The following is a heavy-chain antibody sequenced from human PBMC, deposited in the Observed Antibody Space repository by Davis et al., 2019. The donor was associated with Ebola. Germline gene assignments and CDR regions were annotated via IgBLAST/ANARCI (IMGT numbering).Heavy chain of an antibody. CDR1: GFTFSNYA. J-gene: IGHJ3*01. Sequence: GGSLRLSCAASGFTFSNYAMSWVRQAPGKGLEWVSGINGGGFNTYYEESVKGRCTISRDNSKNTLYLQMNSLRGDDTAVYYCAKALGSATDWGAFDLWGQGTMVTVSS. CDR3: AKALGSATDWGAFDL. D-gene: IGHD3-10*01. V-gene: IGHV3-23*01. CDR2: INGGGFNT.